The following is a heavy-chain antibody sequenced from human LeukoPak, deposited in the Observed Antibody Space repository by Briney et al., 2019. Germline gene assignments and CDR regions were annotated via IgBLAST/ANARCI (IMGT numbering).Heavy chain of an antibody. V-gene: IGHV1-2*02. CDR1: GYTFTGYY. CDR2: INPNSGGT. J-gene: IGHJ4*02. Sequence: GASVKVSCKASGYTFTGYYMHWVRQAPGQGLEWMGWINPNSGGTNYAQKFQGRVTMTRDTSISTAYMGLSRLRSDDTAVYYCAREAPRYCSSTSCSDYWGQGTLVTVSS. D-gene: IGHD2-2*01. CDR3: AREAPRYCSSTSCSDY.